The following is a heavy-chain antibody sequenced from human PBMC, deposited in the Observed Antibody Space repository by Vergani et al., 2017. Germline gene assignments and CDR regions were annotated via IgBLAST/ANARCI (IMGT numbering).Heavy chain of an antibody. D-gene: IGHD3-16*01. Sequence: EVQLLESGGGLVQPGGSLRLSCAASGFTFSSYAMSWVRQAPGKGLEWVSAISGSGGSTYYVESVKGRFTISRDNSKNTLYLQMNSLRAEDTAVDYCAKALRPTPDAFDIWGQGTMVTVSS. V-gene: IGHV3-23*01. CDR1: GFTFSSYA. J-gene: IGHJ3*02. CDR2: ISGSGGST. CDR3: AKALRPTPDAFDI.